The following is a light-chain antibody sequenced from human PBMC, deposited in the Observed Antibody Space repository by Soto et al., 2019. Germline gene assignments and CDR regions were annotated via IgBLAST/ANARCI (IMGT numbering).Light chain of an antibody. V-gene: IGKV3-20*01. CDR2: EAS. J-gene: IGKJ1*01. CDR3: QQYGRSVG. CDR1: QSLSTRS. Sequence: EIVLTQSAGTLSLSPGERLTLSCRTSQSLSTRSLAWYEQKPGQAPSLLIYEASTRAPGTPDRFSGRGSGTDFTLTVSRLEPEDFAVYYCQQYGRSVGFGQGTKVEIK.